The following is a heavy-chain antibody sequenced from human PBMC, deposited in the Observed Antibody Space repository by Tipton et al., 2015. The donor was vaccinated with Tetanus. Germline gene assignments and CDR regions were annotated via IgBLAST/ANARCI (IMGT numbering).Heavy chain of an antibody. CDR1: GFTFSSYW. CDR2: IKQDGSEK. V-gene: IGHV3-7*01. J-gene: IGHJ1*01. CDR3: ASSSRGYYDSSGYYGYFQH. Sequence: SLRLSCAASGFTFSSYWMSWVRQAPGKGLEWVANIKQDGSEKYYADSVKGRFTISRDSAKNSLFLQVNSLRAEDTAVYYCASSSRGYYDSSGYYGYFQHWGQGTLATVS. D-gene: IGHD3-22*01.